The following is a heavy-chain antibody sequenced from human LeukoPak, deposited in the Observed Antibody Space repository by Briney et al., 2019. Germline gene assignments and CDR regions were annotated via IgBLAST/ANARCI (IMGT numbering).Heavy chain of an antibody. CDR3: ARPQGGRQLWLHFDY. V-gene: IGHV3-30-3*01. D-gene: IGHD5-18*01. CDR2: ISYDGNNK. J-gene: IGHJ4*02. Sequence: PGGSLRLSCAASGFTFSNYAIHCVRQAPGKGLEWVAVISYDGNNKYYADSVKGRFTISRDNSKNTLYLQVSSLRAEDTAVYYCARPQGGRQLWLHFDYWGQGTLVTVSS. CDR1: GFTFSNYA.